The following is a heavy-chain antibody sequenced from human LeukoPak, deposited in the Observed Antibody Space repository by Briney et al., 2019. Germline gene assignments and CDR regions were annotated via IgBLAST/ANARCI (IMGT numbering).Heavy chain of an antibody. V-gene: IGHV1-3*01. CDR3: ATVLQRYNNQSKYRNTSPWAWFDP. CDR1: GYTFTSYA. J-gene: IGHJ5*02. D-gene: IGHD2/OR15-2a*01. Sequence: GASVKVSCKASGYTFTSYAMHWVRQAPGQRLEWMGWINAGNGNTKYSQKSQGRVTITRDTSASTAYMELSSLRSEGTAVYYCATVLQRYNNQSKYRNTSPWAWFDPWGQGTLVTVSS. CDR2: INAGNGNT.